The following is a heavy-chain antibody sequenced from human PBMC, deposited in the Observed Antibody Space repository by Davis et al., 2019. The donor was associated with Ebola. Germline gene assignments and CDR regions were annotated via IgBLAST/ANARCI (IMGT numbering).Heavy chain of an antibody. D-gene: IGHD1-1*01. CDR2: ISAYNGNT. CDR1: GYSFTGYG. J-gene: IGHJ4*02. V-gene: IGHV1-18*01. Sequence: ASVKVSCKASGYSFTGYGISRVRQAPGQGLEWMGWISAYNGNTNYAQKLQGRVTMTTDTSTSTAYMELRSLRSDDTAVYYCAGRTYNLFDYWGQGTLVTVSS. CDR3: AGRTYNLFDY.